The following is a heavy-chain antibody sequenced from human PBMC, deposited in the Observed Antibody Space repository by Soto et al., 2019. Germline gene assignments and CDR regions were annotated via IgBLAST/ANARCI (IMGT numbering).Heavy chain of an antibody. CDR2: ISGSGGST. V-gene: IGHV3-23*01. D-gene: IGHD3-16*02. J-gene: IGHJ4*02. Sequence: GGSLRLSCAASGFTFSSYAMSWVRQAPGKGLEWVSAISGSGGSTYYADSVKGRFTISRDNSKNTLYLQMNSLRAEDTAVYYCAMTSMITFGGVIASIDYWGQGTLVTVSS. CDR1: GFTFSSYA. CDR3: AMTSMITFGGVIASIDY.